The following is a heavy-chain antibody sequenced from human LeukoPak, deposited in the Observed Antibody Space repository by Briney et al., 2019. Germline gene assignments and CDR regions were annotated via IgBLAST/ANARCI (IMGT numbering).Heavy chain of an antibody. CDR1: GFTFSSYA. CDR2: ISGSGGST. J-gene: IGHJ4*02. CDR3: AKKDPNWNDAPFDY. Sequence: GGSLRLSCAASGFTFSSYAMNWVRQAPGKGLEWVSVISGSGGSTYYADSVKGRFTISRDNSKNTLYLQMNSLRAEDTAAYYCAKKDPNWNDAPFDYWGQGTLVTVSS. V-gene: IGHV3-23*01. D-gene: IGHD1-20*01.